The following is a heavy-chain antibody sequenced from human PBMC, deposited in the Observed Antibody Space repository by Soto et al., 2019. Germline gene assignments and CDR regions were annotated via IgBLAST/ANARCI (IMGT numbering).Heavy chain of an antibody. CDR3: ATRYYFDSSGYFSFGY. CDR1: GFTFSDYW. CDR2: IKEDGSEK. D-gene: IGHD3-22*01. V-gene: IGHV3-7*05. J-gene: IGHJ4*02. Sequence: GGSLRLSCAASGFTFSDYWMSWVGQAPGKGLEWVANIKEDGSEKDYVDSMKGRITISRDNAKNSLFLQMSSLRAEDTAVYYCATRYYFDSSGYFSFGYWGKGTLVTVSS.